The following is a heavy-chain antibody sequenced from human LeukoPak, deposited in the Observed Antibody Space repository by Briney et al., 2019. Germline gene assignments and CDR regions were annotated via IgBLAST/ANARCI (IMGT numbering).Heavy chain of an antibody. CDR1: GFTFSSYS. J-gene: IGHJ4*02. V-gene: IGHV3-21*04. CDR3: ANSRVGATVDY. Sequence: PGGSLRLSCAASGFTFSSYSMTWVRQAPGKGLEWVSSLSSSSSYIYYADSVKGRFTISRDNAKNSLYLQMNSLRAEDTAVYYCANSRVGATVDYWGQGTLVTVSS. D-gene: IGHD1-26*01. CDR2: LSSSSSYI.